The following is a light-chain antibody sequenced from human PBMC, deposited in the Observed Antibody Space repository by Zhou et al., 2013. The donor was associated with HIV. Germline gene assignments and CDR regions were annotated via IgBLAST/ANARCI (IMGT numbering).Light chain of an antibody. CDR1: QSLLHSGGKTY. CDR3: MQALETFT. CDR2: QVS. V-gene: IGKV2-29*03. Sequence: DIVMTQTPLSLSVTPGQPASISCKSSQSLLHSGGKTYLSWYLQKPGQSPQLLIYQVSRRFSGVPDRFSGSGSGTDFTLKISRVEAEDVGVYYCMQALETFTFGGGTKVEIK. J-gene: IGKJ4*01.